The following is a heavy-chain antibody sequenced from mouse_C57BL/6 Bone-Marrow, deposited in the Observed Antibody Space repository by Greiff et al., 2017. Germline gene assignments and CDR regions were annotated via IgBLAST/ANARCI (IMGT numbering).Heavy chain of an antibody. D-gene: IGHD2-5*01. Sequence: VNVVESGAELARPGASVKLSCKASGYTFTSYGISWVKQSTGQGLEWIGEIYPRSGSTYYNEKFKGKATLTADKSSSTAYMELRSLTSEDSAVYCCARGSYYSNYFDYWGQGTTLTVSS. CDR2: IYPRSGST. J-gene: IGHJ2*01. V-gene: IGHV1-81*01. CDR1: GYTFTSYG. CDR3: ARGSYYSNYFDY.